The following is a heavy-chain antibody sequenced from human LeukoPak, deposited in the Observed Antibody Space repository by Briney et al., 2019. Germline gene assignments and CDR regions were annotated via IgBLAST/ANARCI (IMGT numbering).Heavy chain of an antibody. V-gene: IGHV3-23*01. CDR1: GFTLSEHA. D-gene: IGHD2-15*01. Sequence: PGGSLRLSCAVSGFTLSEHAMSWVRQAPGEGLEWVSGIIDVGDTYYADSVKGRFTISRDSSKNTLYLQMNSLRAEDTATYYCAKDYCRGGNCPLPFFDSWAREPWSPSPQ. CDR3: AKDYCRGGNCPLPFFDS. J-gene: IGHJ4*02. CDR2: IIDVGDT.